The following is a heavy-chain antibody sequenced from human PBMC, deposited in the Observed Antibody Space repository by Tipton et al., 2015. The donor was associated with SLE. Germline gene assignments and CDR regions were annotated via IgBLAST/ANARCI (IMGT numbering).Heavy chain of an antibody. CDR2: IRSKANSYAT. Sequence: SLRLSCAASGFTFSGSAMHWVRQASGKGLGWVGRIRSKANSYATAYAASVKGRFTISRDDSKNTAYLQMNSLKTEDTAVYYCTSGDMVRGTLRRYFDYWGQGTLVTVSS. CDR1: GFTFSGSA. CDR3: TSGDMVRGTLRRYFDY. J-gene: IGHJ4*02. V-gene: IGHV3-73*01. D-gene: IGHD3-10*01.